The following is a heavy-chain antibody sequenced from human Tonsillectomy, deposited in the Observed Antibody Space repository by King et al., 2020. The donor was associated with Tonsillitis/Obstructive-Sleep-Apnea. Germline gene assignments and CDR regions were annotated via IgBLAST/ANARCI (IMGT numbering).Heavy chain of an antibody. Sequence: QLVQSGGGLVQPGGSLRLSCAASGFTFSDYWMSWVRQAPGKGLEWLANIHQDGNERFYVDSVRGRFAISRDNAKSSLSLQMNSLRAEDTAVYYCVRDRDKGDYFDYWGQGALVTVSP. CDR3: VRDRDKGDYFDY. D-gene: IGHD3-16*01. CDR2: IHQDGNER. V-gene: IGHV3-7*04. J-gene: IGHJ4*02. CDR1: GFTFSDYW.